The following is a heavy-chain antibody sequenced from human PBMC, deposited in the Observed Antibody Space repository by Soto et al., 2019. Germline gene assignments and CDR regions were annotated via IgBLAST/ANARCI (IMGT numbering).Heavy chain of an antibody. CDR3: VRLTFYVFWRGDSLRDY. V-gene: IGHV4-61*01. Sequence: TVPGGSVSGGSYYWTWIRQPPGKGLEWIGSIFYTGSTNYKPFLKSRVSMSVDTSRKQISLKLRSVTAADTAVYYCVRLTFYVFWRGDSLRDYWGQGTLVTVSS. CDR1: GGSVSGGSYY. D-gene: IGHD3-3*01. J-gene: IGHJ4*02. CDR2: IFYTGST.